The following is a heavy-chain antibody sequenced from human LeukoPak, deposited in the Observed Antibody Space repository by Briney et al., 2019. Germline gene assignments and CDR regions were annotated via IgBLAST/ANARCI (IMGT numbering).Heavy chain of an antibody. CDR2: ISAYNGNT. V-gene: IGHV1-18*01. CDR1: GYTFTSYG. CDR3: ARDGYCSSTSCYTRGSSPPYYYYGMDV. Sequence: VASVKVSCKASGYTFTSYGISWVRQAPGQGLKTMGWISAYNGNTNYAQKLQGRVTMTTDTSTSTACMELRSLRSDDTAVYYCARDGYCSSTSCYTRGSSPPYYYYGMDVWGQGTTVTVSS. D-gene: IGHD2-2*02. J-gene: IGHJ6*02.